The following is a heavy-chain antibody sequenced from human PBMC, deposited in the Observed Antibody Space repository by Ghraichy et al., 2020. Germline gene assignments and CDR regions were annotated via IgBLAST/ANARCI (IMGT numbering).Heavy chain of an antibody. CDR1: GFTFSSYA. CDR2: ISGSGGST. CDR3: AKDRIAVAGTGYYFDY. V-gene: IGHV3-23*01. D-gene: IGHD6-19*01. Sequence: GGSLRLSCAASGFTFSSYAMSWVRQAPWKGLEWVSAISGSGGSTYYADSVKGRFTISRDNSKNTLYLQMNSLRAEDTAVYYCAKDRIAVAGTGYYFDYWGQGTLVTVSS. J-gene: IGHJ4*02.